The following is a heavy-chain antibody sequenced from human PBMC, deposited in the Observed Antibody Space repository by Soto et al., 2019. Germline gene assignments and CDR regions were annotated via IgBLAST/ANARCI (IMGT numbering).Heavy chain of an antibody. CDR2: ITGSGGRT. CDR1: GFTFSTYA. D-gene: IGHD5-12*01. Sequence: PGGSLRLSCAASGFTFSTYAMIWVRQAPGKGLEWVSVITGSGGRTYYADSVKGRFTISRDNAKNSLYLQMNSLRAEDTAVYYCARDRRDGYNFDYWGQGTLVTVSS. CDR3: ARDRRDGYNFDY. V-gene: IGHV3-21*01. J-gene: IGHJ4*02.